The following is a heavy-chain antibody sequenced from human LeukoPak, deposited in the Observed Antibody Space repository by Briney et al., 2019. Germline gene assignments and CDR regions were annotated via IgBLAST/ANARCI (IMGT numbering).Heavy chain of an antibody. CDR1: GFTFSSHA. J-gene: IGHJ4*02. CDR3: TKIDSSGFDY. V-gene: IGHV3-23*01. Sequence: GGSLRLSCPASGFTFSSHAMSWVRQAPGKGLEWVSSITGSGVSTNNADSVKGRFTISRDNSKNTLYLQMNSLRGEDTAVYYCTKIDSSGFDYWGQGTLVTVSS. CDR2: ITGSGVST. D-gene: IGHD3-22*01.